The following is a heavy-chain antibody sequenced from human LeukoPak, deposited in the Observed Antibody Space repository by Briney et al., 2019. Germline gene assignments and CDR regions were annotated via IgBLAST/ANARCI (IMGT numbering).Heavy chain of an antibody. D-gene: IGHD6-19*01. CDR2: IYYSGST. CDR1: GGSISSSSYY. CDR3: AREAPGIAVADY. J-gene: IGHJ4*02. Sequence: ETLSLTCTVSGGSISSSSYYWGWIRQPPGKGLEWIGSIYYSGSTYYNPSLKSRVTISVDTSKNQFSLKLSSVTAADTAVYYCAREAPGIAVADYWGQGTLVTVSS. V-gene: IGHV4-39*07.